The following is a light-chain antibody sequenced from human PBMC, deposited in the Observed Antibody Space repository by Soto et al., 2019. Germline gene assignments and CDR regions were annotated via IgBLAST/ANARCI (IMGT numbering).Light chain of an antibody. Sequence: QSALTQPASVSGSPGQSITISCTGTSSDVGGYNYVSWYQQHPGKAPKLMIYDVSNRPSGVSNRFSGSKSGNTASLTISGGQPEDEADYYCSSYTSSSTLVVFGGGTKLTVL. V-gene: IGLV2-14*01. J-gene: IGLJ2*01. CDR1: SSDVGGYNY. CDR2: DVS. CDR3: SSYTSSSTLVV.